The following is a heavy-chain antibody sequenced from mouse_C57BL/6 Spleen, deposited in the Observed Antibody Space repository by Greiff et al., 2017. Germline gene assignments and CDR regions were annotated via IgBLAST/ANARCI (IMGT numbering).Heavy chain of an antibody. Sequence: EVKLMESEGGLVQPGSSMKLSCTASGFTFSDYYMAWVRQVPEKGLEWVANINYDGSSTYYLDSLKSRFIISRDNAKNILYLQLSSLKSEDTATYYCARPYDGYFDYGGQSTTLTVSS. CDR1: GFTFSDYY. J-gene: IGHJ2*01. CDR2: INYDGSST. CDR3: ARPYDGYFDY. D-gene: IGHD2-12*01. V-gene: IGHV5-16*01.